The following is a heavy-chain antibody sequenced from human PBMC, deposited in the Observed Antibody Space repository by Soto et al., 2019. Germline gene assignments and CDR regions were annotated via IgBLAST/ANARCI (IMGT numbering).Heavy chain of an antibody. CDR3: ARDYYGMDV. D-gene: IGHD3-10*01. Sequence: PSQTLSLTCVISGDSVSSNSAGWNWTRQSPSRGLEWLGRTYYMSKWNIDYAISVKSRITITPDTAKNSLYLQFNSVTPEDTALYYCARDYYGMDVWGQGTTVTVSS. CDR1: GDSVSSNSAG. J-gene: IGHJ6*02. V-gene: IGHV6-1*01. CDR2: TYYMSKWNI.